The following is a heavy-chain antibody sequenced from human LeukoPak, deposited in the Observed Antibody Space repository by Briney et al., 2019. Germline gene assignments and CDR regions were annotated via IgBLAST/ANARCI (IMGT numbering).Heavy chain of an antibody. D-gene: IGHD1-14*01. CDR1: GYTFTSYG. Sequence: ASVKVSCKASGYTFTSYGISWVRQAPGQGLEWMGWISSYNGNTNYAQKLQGRVTITADESTSTAYMELSSLRSEDTAVYYCARERSEDMNPYNWFDPWGQGTLVTVSS. CDR3: ARERSEDMNPYNWFDP. J-gene: IGHJ5*02. CDR2: ISSYNGNT. V-gene: IGHV1-18*01.